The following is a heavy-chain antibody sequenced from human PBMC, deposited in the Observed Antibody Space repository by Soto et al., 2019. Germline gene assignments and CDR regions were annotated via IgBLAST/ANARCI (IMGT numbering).Heavy chain of an antibody. D-gene: IGHD2-2*01. CDR1: GYTFTSYG. Sequence: ASVKVSCKASGYTFTSYGISWVRQAPGQGLEWMGWISAYNGNTNYAQKLQGRVTMTTDTSTSTAYMELRSLRSDDTAVYYCAREKFRYCSSTSCRQIDYWGQGTLVTVSS. CDR3: AREKFRYCSSTSCRQIDY. CDR2: ISAYNGNT. J-gene: IGHJ4*02. V-gene: IGHV1-18*01.